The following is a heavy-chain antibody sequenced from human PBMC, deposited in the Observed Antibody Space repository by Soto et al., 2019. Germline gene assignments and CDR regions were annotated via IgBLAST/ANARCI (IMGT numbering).Heavy chain of an antibody. D-gene: IGHD1-7*01. J-gene: IGHJ6*03. Sequence: QLQLQESGPGLVKPSETLSLTCTVSGGSISSSSYYWGWVRQPPGKGLEWIGSIYYSGSTYYNPSLKSRVTISVDTSKNQFSLKLSSVTAADTAVYYCARLITGTTIGYYYYYMDVWGKGTKVTV. CDR1: GGSISSSSYY. CDR2: IYYSGST. CDR3: ARLITGTTIGYYYYYMDV. V-gene: IGHV4-39*01.